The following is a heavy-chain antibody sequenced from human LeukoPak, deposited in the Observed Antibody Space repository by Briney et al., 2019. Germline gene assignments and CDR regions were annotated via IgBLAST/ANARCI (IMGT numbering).Heavy chain of an antibody. J-gene: IGHJ4*02. CDR2: IYYSGST. CDR1: GGSIGSSTYY. Sequence: SETLSLTCTVSGGSIGSSTYYWGWIRQPPGQGLEWIGSIYYSGSTYYNPPLKSRVTISVDTSKNQFSLKLSSVTAADTAVYYCARDGSWKDSSTLGPQTYYFDYWGQGTLVTVSS. CDR3: ARDGSWKDSSTLGPQTYYFDY. D-gene: IGHD6-13*01. V-gene: IGHV4-39*07.